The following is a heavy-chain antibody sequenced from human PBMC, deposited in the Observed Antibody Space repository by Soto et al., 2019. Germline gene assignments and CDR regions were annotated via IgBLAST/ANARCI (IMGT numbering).Heavy chain of an antibody. Sequence: GASVKVSCKASGYTFTSYGISWVRQAPGQGLEWMGWISAYNGNTNYAQKLQGRVTMTTDTSTSTAYMELRSLRSDDTAVYYCARVGLLWFGELLPGAEYFQHWGQGTLVTVSS. D-gene: IGHD3-10*01. CDR1: GYTFTSYG. CDR3: ARVGLLWFGELLPGAEYFQH. CDR2: ISAYNGNT. J-gene: IGHJ1*01. V-gene: IGHV1-18*01.